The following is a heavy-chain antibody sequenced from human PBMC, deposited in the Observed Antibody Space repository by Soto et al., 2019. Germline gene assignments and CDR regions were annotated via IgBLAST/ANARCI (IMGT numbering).Heavy chain of an antibody. J-gene: IGHJ6*02. CDR1: GGTFSSYA. D-gene: IGHD2-2*02. CDR3: ARPGLVPAAIPLGYYYYYYGMDV. CDR2: IIPIFGTA. V-gene: IGHV1-69*13. Sequence: GASVKVSCKASGGTFSSYAISWVRQAPGQGLEWMGGIIPIFGTANYAQKFQGRVTITADESTSTAYMELSSLRSEDTAVYYCARPGLVPAAIPLGYYYYYYGMDVWGQGTTVTVSS.